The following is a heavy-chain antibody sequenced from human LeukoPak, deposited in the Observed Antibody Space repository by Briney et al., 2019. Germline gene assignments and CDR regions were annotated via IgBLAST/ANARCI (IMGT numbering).Heavy chain of an antibody. CDR2: IYYSGST. D-gene: IGHD6-19*01. V-gene: IGHV4-59*08. CDR3: ASSNSGIAVAGRGLQYFDY. J-gene: IGHJ4*02. Sequence: PSETLSLTCTVSGGSISGYYWSWIRQPPGKGLEWIGYIYYSGSTNYNPSLKSRVTISVDTSKNQFSLKLSSVTAADTAAYYCASSNSGIAVAGRGLQYFDYWGQGTLVTVSS. CDR1: GGSISGYY.